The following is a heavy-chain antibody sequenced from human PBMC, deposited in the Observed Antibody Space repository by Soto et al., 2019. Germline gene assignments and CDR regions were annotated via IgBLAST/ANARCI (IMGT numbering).Heavy chain of an antibody. V-gene: IGHV1-69*02. CDR2: IIPMVGMS. CDR3: ATSYGSGSRPFDN. CDR1: GDTFNFYT. J-gene: IGHJ4*02. Sequence: QVQLVQSGAEVKKPGSSVKVSCKASGDTFNFYTIHWVRQAPGQGLEWLGRIIPMVGMSNYAQRFQGRVTMIADKSTSTAYMQLTSLRSEDSAVYYCATSYGSGSRPFDNWGQGTLVSVSS. D-gene: IGHD3-10*01.